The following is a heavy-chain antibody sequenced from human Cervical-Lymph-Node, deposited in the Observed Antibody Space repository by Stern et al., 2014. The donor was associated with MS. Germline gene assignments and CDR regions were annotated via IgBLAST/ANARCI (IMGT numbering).Heavy chain of an antibody. D-gene: IGHD2-8*01. V-gene: IGHV3-30*03. Sequence: VQLVESGGAVVQPGRSLRLSCAASGFTFSSYGMHWVRQAPGKGLEWGTVISYDGNHNYYAASVKGRFTISRDNSKNTLHLQMNSVTPDDTAIYYCARDYEDTSMLFDHWGQGTLVTVSS. CDR3: ARDYEDTSMLFDH. CDR2: ISYDGNHN. J-gene: IGHJ4*02. CDR1: GFTFSSYG.